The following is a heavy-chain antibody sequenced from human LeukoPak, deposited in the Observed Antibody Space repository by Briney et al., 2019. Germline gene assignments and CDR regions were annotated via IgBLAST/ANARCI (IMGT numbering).Heavy chain of an antibody. CDR3: ARDRRFGVVTNYMDV. V-gene: IGHV1-2*02. CDR1: GYTFTGYY. CDR2: INPNSGGT. J-gene: IGHJ6*03. Sequence: ASVKVSCKASGYTFTGYYMHWVRQAPGQGLEWMGWINPNSGGTNYAQKFQGRVTMTRDTSISTAYMELSRLRSDDTAVYYCARDRRFGVVTNYMDVWGKGTTVTVSS. D-gene: IGHD3-3*01.